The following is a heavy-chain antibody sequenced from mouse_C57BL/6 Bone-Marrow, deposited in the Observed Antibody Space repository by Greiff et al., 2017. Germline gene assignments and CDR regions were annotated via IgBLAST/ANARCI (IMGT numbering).Heavy chain of an antibody. Sequence: EVKLVESGGGLVQPGGSLSLSCAASGFTFTAYYMTWVRQPPGKALEWLGFIRNKASGYTSEYSASVKGRFTISRDTSPRILYLQMNARRADNSATYYCASAHITTIGAPDYWGQGTTLTVSS. J-gene: IGHJ2*01. CDR1: GFTFTAYY. V-gene: IGHV7-3*01. CDR3: ASAHITTIGAPDY. D-gene: IGHD1-1*01. CDR2: IRNKASGYTS.